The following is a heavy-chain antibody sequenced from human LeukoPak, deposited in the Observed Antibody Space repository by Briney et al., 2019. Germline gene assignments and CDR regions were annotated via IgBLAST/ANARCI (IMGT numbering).Heavy chain of an antibody. D-gene: IGHD2-2*01. Sequence: GSLRPSCAASGFTFSSYWMSWVRQAPGKVLEWVANIKQDGSEKYYVDSVKGRFTISRDNAKNSLYLQMNSLRAEDTAVYYCARDLWVPAAGDAFDIWGQGTMVTVSS. V-gene: IGHV3-7*01. CDR3: ARDLWVPAAGDAFDI. CDR1: GFTFSSYW. J-gene: IGHJ3*02. CDR2: IKQDGSEK.